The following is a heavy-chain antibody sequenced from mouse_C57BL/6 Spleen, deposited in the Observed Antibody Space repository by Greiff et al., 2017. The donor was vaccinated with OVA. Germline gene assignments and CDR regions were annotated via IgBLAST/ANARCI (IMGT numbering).Heavy chain of an antibody. CDR2: ISGGGGNT. J-gene: IGHJ3*01. V-gene: IGHV5-9*01. Sequence: EVQLVESGGGLVKPGGSLKLSCAASGFTFSSYAMSWVRQTPEKRLEWVATISGGGGNTYYPDSVKGRFTISRDNAKNTLYLQMSSLRSEDTALYYCARQLGQEGWFAYWGQGTLVTVSA. CDR3: ARQLGQEGWFAY. D-gene: IGHD4-1*01. CDR1: GFTFSSYA.